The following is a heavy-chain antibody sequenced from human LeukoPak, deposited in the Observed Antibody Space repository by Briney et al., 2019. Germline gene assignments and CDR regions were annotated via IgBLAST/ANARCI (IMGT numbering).Heavy chain of an antibody. CDR2: ISGSGGAT. D-gene: IGHD4-17*01. V-gene: IGHV3-23*01. Sequence: QPGGSLRLACAASGFTFSSYAMNWVRQAPGKGLEWVSGISGSGGATYYADSVKGRFTISRDSSKNTLYLQMNSLRGEDTAVYYCAKDRDYGDYYYYYYMDVWGKGTTVTVSS. CDR3: AKDRDYGDYYYYYYMDV. J-gene: IGHJ6*03. CDR1: GFTFSSYA.